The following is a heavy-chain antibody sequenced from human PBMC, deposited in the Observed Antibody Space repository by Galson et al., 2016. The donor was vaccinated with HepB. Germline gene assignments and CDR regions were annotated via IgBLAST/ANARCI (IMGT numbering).Heavy chain of an antibody. V-gene: IGHV1-8*02. CDR1: GYTFTNND. D-gene: IGHD6-19*01. Sequence: SVKVSCKASGYTFTNNDINWVRQAPGYGLDWMGWMSAHSGNTAYAQKFQGRVTMTRDTSISIAYMELSGLTADDTATYYCARSAYSSVDFWGQGTLISVSS. J-gene: IGHJ4*02. CDR3: ARSAYSSVDF. CDR2: MSAHSGNT.